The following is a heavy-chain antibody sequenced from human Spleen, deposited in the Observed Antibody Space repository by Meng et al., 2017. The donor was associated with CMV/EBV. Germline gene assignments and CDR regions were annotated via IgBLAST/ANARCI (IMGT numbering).Heavy chain of an antibody. CDR1: YTLTSYY. D-gene: IGHD6-19*01. V-gene: IGHV1-46*01. CDR2: INPSAGTT. J-gene: IGHJ5*02. CDR3: ATSASIAVPGAGNWFDP. Sequence: YTLTSYYVHWVRQAPGQGLEWVGMINPSAGTTRYSPKFQGRVTVTRDTSATTVYMQLSSLRSEDTAVYYCATSASIAVPGAGNWFDPWGQGTLVTVSS.